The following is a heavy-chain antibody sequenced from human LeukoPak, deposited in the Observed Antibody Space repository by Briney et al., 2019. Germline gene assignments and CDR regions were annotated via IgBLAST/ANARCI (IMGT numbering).Heavy chain of an antibody. J-gene: IGHJ6*02. CDR1: GFTFSSYA. CDR3: ARAGGPAQGGYGDYNFGYYYGMDV. Sequence: GGSLRLSCAASGFTFSSYAMSWVRQAPGKGLEWVSAISGSGGSTYYADSVKGRFTISRDNSKNTLYLQMNSLRAEDTAVYYCARAGGPAQGGYGDYNFGYYYGMDVWGQGTTVTVSS. D-gene: IGHD4-17*01. V-gene: IGHV3-23*01. CDR2: ISGSGGST.